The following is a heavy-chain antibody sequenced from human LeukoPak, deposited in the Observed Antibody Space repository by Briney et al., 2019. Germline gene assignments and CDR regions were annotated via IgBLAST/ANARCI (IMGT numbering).Heavy chain of an antibody. J-gene: IGHJ5*02. CDR3: ARDRIVGALGWLDP. CDR2: VAPLLETT. CDR1: GGTFSSYS. D-gene: IGHD1-26*01. Sequence: ASVKVSFTAPGGTFSSYSITWVRQAPGQGLEGMGGVAPLLETTNYAPKFRGRMTITADESTSTAYMELTSLRSDDTAVYYCARDRIVGALGWLDPWGQGTLVTVSS. V-gene: IGHV1-69*13.